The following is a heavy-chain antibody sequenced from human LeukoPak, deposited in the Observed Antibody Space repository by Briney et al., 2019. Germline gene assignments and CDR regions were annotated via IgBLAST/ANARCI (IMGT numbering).Heavy chain of an antibody. Sequence: ASETLSLTCAVYGGSFSGYYWSWIRPPPGKGLEWIGEINHSGSTNYNPSLKSRVTISVDTSKNQFSLKLSSVTAADTAVYYSASGGIAVAGTGNSFDYWGQGTLVTVSS. CDR3: ASGGIAVAGTGNSFDY. V-gene: IGHV4-34*01. CDR2: INHSGST. D-gene: IGHD6-19*01. CDR1: GGSFSGYY. J-gene: IGHJ4*02.